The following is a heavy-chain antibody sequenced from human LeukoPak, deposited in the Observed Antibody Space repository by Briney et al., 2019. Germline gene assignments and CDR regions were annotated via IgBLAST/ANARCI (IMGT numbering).Heavy chain of an antibody. CDR2: IKQDGSEK. D-gene: IGHD1-1*01. CDR3: ATDRDWTLLDY. J-gene: IGHJ4*02. CDR1: GFTFSSNW. V-gene: IGHV3-7*01. Sequence: PGGSLRLSCAASGFTFSSNWMSWVRQAPGKGLEWVANIKQDGSEKYYVDSVKGRFTISRDNAKNSLYLQMNSLRADDTAVYYCATDRDWTLLDYWGQGTLVTVSS.